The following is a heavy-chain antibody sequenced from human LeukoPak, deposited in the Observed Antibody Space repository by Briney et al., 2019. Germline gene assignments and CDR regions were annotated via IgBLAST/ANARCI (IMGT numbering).Heavy chain of an antibody. D-gene: IGHD6-13*01. CDR1: GGSISSYY. CDR3: ARVAGTGFYYFDH. CDR2: IYYSGST. V-gene: IGHV4-59*01. J-gene: IGHJ4*02. Sequence: SETLSLTCTVSGGSISSYYWSWIRQPPGKGLKWIGYIYYSGSTNYNPSLKSRVTISVDTSKNQFSLKLSSVTAADTAVYYCARVAGTGFYYFDHWGQGTLVTVSS.